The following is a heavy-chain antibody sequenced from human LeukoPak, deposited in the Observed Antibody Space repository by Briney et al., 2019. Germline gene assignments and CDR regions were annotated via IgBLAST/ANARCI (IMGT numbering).Heavy chain of an antibody. V-gene: IGHV1-24*01. CDR1: GYTLTELS. J-gene: IGHJ6*02. CDR3: ATERSYYDSSGYSPGYGMDV. Sequence: ASLKVSCKVSGYTLTELSMHWVRQAPGKGLEWMGVFDPEDGETIYAQKFQGRVTMTEDTSTDTAYMELSSLRSEDTAVYYCATERSYYDSSGYSPGYGMDVWGQGTTVTVSS. D-gene: IGHD3-22*01. CDR2: FDPEDGET.